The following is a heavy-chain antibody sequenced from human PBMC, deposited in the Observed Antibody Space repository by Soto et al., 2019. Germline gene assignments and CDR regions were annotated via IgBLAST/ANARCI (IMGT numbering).Heavy chain of an antibody. CDR1: GFTFSSYA. CDR3: ARDRYHPYYYFDY. J-gene: IGHJ4*02. CDR2: ISYDGSNK. D-gene: IGHD1-26*01. V-gene: IGHV3-30-3*01. Sequence: GGSLRLSCAASGFTFSSYAMHWVRQAPGKGLEWVAVISYDGSNKYYADSVKGRFTISRDNSKNTLYLQMNSLRAEDTAVYYCARDRYHPYYYFDYWGQGTLVTVSS.